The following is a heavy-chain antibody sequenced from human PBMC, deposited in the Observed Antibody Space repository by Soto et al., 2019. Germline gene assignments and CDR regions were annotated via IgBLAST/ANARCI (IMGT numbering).Heavy chain of an antibody. Sequence: ASVKVSCKVSGYTLTELSMHWVRQAPGKGLEWMGGFDPEDGETIYAQKFQGRVTMTEDTSTDTAYMELSSLRSEDTAVYYCATGGYSSSLTHFDYWGQGTLVTVSS. J-gene: IGHJ4*02. V-gene: IGHV1-24*01. CDR2: FDPEDGET. CDR1: GYTLTELS. D-gene: IGHD6-6*01. CDR3: ATGGYSSSLTHFDY.